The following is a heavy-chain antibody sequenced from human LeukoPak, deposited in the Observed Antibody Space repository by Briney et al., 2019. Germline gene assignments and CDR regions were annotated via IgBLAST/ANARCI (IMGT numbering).Heavy chain of an antibody. CDR2: INHSGST. V-gene: IGHV4-34*01. CDR3: ARDLHDYYDSSGFDY. Sequence: NSSETLSLTCAVYGGSFSGYYWSWIRQPPGKGLEWIGEINHSGSTNYNPSLKSRVTISVDTSKNQFSLKLSSVTAADTAVYYCARDLHDYYDSSGFDYWGQGTLVTVSS. J-gene: IGHJ4*02. CDR1: GGSFSGYY. D-gene: IGHD3-22*01.